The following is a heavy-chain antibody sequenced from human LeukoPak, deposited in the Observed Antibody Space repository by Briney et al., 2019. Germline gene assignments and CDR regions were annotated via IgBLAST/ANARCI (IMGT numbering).Heavy chain of an antibody. CDR1: GFIFSNYA. J-gene: IGHJ4*02. CDR3: AKDRGYSGSYLFDC. V-gene: IGHV3-23*01. Sequence: GGSLRLSCAASGFIFSNYAMSWVRQAPGKGLEWVSGLSGSGNTRYYADSVKGRFTISRDNSKNTLFLQMNSLRAEDTAVYYCAKDRGYSGSYLFDCWGQGTLVTVSS. CDR2: LSGSGNTR. D-gene: IGHD1-26*01.